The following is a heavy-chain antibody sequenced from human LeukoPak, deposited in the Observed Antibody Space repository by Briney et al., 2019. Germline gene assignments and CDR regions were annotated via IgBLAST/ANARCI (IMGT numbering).Heavy chain of an antibody. V-gene: IGHV3-30-3*01. J-gene: IGHJ5*02. Sequence: GRSLRLSCAASGFTFSSYAMHWVRQAPGKGLEWVAVISYDGSNKYYADSVKGLFTISIDNSKDTLYLQINSLRAEYTAVYYCATPGTMVRGTWFDPWGQGTLVTVSS. D-gene: IGHD3-10*01. CDR1: GFTFSSYA. CDR3: ATPGTMVRGTWFDP. CDR2: ISYDGSNK.